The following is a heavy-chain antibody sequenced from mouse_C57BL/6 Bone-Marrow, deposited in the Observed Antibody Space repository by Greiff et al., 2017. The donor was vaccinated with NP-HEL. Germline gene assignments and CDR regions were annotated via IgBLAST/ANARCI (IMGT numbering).Heavy chain of an antibody. CDR1: GYSITSDY. CDR2: ISYSGST. CDR3: ARSPLWLRRNYYAMDY. J-gene: IGHJ4*01. V-gene: IGHV3-8*01. D-gene: IGHD2-2*01. Sequence: EVKVVESGPGLAKPSQTLSLTCSVTGYSITSDYWNWIRKFPGNKLEYMGYISYSGSTYYNPSLKSRISITRDTSTNQYYLQLNSVTTEDTATYYCARSPLWLRRNYYAMDYWGQGTSVTVSS.